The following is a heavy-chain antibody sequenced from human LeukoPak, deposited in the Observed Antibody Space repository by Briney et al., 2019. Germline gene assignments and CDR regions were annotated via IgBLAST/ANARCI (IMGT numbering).Heavy chain of an antibody. V-gene: IGHV1-69*05. Sequence: ASVKVSCTASGGTFSSYAISWVRQAPGQGLEWMGGIIPIFGTANYAQKLQGRVTITTDESTSTAYMELSSLRSEGTAVYYCASGGDRGYCSSTSCPSGAFDYWGQGTLVTVSS. CDR2: IIPIFGTA. D-gene: IGHD2-2*01. CDR1: GGTFSSYA. CDR3: ASGGDRGYCSSTSCPSGAFDY. J-gene: IGHJ4*02.